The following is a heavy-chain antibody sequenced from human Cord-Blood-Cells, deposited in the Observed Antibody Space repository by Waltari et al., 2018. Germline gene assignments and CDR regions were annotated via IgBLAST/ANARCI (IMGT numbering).Heavy chain of an antibody. J-gene: IGHJ4*02. V-gene: IGHV3-30*18. CDR3: AKGLGWFRELFDY. Sequence: QVQLVESGGGVVQLGRSLRLSCEASGFTLRGYGVHWVRPAPGKGLEWVAVISYDGSNKYYADSVKGRFTISRDNSKNTLYLQMNSLRAEDTAVYYCAKGLGWFRELFDYWGQGTLVTVSS. CDR2: ISYDGSNK. D-gene: IGHD3-10*01. CDR1: GFTLRGYG.